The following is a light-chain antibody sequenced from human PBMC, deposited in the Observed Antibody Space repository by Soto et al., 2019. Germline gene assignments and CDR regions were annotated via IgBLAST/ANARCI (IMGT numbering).Light chain of an antibody. CDR2: EVT. CDR1: SSDVGGYNY. J-gene: IGLJ1*01. V-gene: IGLV2-8*01. Sequence: QSVLTQPPSASGSPGQSVTISCTGTSSDVGGYNYLSWYQHRPGKAPQLIIYEVTKRPSGVPNRFFGSKSGNTASLTVSGLQAEDEADYFCISYAGMYTYVFGTGTKVTVL. CDR3: ISYAGMYTYV.